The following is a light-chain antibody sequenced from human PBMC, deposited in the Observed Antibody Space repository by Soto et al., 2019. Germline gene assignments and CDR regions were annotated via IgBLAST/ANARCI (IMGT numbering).Light chain of an antibody. V-gene: IGKV1-5*01. CDR2: DGS. Sequence: DIEMTQSPSTLSASVGDRVTITCRASQTISSWLAWYQQKPGKAPNLLIYDGSSLESGVQSRFRRSGSRTEFTLTISSLQPDDFATYYCQQYHSYPLAVGGGTKVEIK. CDR1: QTISSW. J-gene: IGKJ4*01. CDR3: QQYHSYPLA.